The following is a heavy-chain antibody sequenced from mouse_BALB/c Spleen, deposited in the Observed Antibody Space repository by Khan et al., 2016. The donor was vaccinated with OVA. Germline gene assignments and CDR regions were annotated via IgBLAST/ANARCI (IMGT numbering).Heavy chain of an antibody. CDR2: IWGGGGT. CDR3: ARAYYRYDGYYAMDY. Sequence: VELVESGPGLGAPSQSLSITCTVSGFSLSRYNIHWIRQPPGKSLEWLGMIWGGGGTDYNSTLKSRLSIRKDNSKSQVLLKMNNLQTDDTAMYYCARAYYRYDGYYAMDYWGQGTSVTVSS. V-gene: IGHV2-6-4*01. J-gene: IGHJ4*01. CDR1: GFSLSRYN. D-gene: IGHD2-14*01.